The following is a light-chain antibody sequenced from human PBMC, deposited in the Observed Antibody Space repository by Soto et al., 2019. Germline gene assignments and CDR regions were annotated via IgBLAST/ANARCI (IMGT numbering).Light chain of an antibody. CDR2: DVY. V-gene: IGLV2-14*03. CDR3: TSFTSSSTLLV. J-gene: IGLJ1*01. CDR1: SSDVGGYNY. Sequence: QSVLTHPASLSGSPGQSITMSCTGTSSDVGGYNYVSWYQQHPGKAPKLMIYDVYNRPSGVSNRFSGSKSGNTASLTISGLQDEDEADYFCTSFTSSSTLLVFGTGTKVTVL.